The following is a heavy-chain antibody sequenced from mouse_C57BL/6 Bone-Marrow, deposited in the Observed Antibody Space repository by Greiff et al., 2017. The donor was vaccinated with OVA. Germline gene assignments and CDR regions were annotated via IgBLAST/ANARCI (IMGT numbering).Heavy chain of an antibody. Sequence: DVKLVESGGGLVQPKGSLKLSCAASGFSFNTYAMNWVRQAPGKGLEWVARIRSKSNNYATYYADSVKDRFTISRDDSESMLSLQMNNLKTEDTAMYYCVRHDVYWYFDVWGTGTTVTVSS. J-gene: IGHJ1*03. V-gene: IGHV10-1*01. D-gene: IGHD2-3*01. CDR1: GFSFNTYA. CDR3: VRHDVYWYFDV. CDR2: IRSKSNNYAT.